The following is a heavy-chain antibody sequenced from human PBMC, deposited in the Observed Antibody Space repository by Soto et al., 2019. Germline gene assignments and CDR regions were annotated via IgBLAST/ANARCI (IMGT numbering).Heavy chain of an antibody. D-gene: IGHD4-17*01. CDR2: ISAYNGNT. V-gene: IGHV1-18*01. CDR1: GYTFTSYG. Sequence: QVQLVQSGAEVKKPGASVKVSCKASGYTFTSYGISWVRQAPGQGLEWMGWISAYNGNTNYAQKLQGRVTMTTDTSTSTAYMDLRSLRSDDTAVYYCARLNGDPGPDYYYYYMDVWGKGTTVTVSS. CDR3: ARLNGDPGPDYYYYYMDV. J-gene: IGHJ6*03.